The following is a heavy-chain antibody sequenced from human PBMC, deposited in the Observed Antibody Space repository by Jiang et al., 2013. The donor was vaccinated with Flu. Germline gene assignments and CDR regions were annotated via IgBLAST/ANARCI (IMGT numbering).Heavy chain of an antibody. CDR1: GFTFSSYE. CDR2: ISSSGSTI. J-gene: IGHJ3*02. D-gene: IGHD5-12*01. V-gene: IGHV3-48*03. CDR3: ARDPSGGDSGYDDAFDI. Sequence: ASGFTFSSYEMNWVRQAPGKGLEWVSYISSSGSTIYYADSVKGRFTISRDNAKNSLYLQMNSLRAEDTAVYYCARDPSGGDSGYDDAFDIWGQGTMVTVSS.